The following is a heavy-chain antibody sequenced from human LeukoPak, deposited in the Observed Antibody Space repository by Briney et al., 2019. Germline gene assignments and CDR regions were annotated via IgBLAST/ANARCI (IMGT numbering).Heavy chain of an antibody. CDR2: IYSSGST. V-gene: IGHV4-59*01. D-gene: IGHD3-3*01. Sequence: PSETLSLTCTVFGGSISGNFWSWIRQPPGKGLEWIGYIYSSGSTSYNPSLKSRVTISLDTSKHQFSLKLTSVTAADTAVYYCARVTTIFGVDMYYFDYWGQGTLVTVSS. CDR1: GGSISGNF. CDR3: ARVTTIFGVDMYYFDY. J-gene: IGHJ4*02.